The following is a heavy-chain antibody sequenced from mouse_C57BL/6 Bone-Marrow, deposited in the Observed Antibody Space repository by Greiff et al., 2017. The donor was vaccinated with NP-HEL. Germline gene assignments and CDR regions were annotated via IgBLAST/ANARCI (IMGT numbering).Heavy chain of an antibody. V-gene: IGHV1-47*01. D-gene: IGHD2-1*01. CDR3: ARGGNYWYYFDY. Sequence: VQLQQSGAELVKPGASVKMSCKASGYTFTTYPIEWVKQNHGKSLEWIGNFHPYNDDTEYIAKFKNKATLTVEKSSSTVYLELSRLTSDDSSVYYCARGGNYWYYFDYWGQGTTLTVSS. CDR2: FHPYNDDT. CDR1: GYTFTTYP. J-gene: IGHJ2*01.